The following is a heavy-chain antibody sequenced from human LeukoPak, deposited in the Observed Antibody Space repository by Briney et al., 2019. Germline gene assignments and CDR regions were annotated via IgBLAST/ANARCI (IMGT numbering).Heavy chain of an antibody. CDR3: ARDLRIAAAGTLGY. V-gene: IGHV3-21*01. CDR1: GFTFSSYS. J-gene: IGHJ4*02. CDR2: ISSSSSYI. D-gene: IGHD6-13*01. Sequence: GGSLRLSCAASGFTFSSYSMNWVRQAPGKGLEWVSSISSSSSYIYYADSVKGRFTISRDNSKNTLYLQMNSLRAEDTAVYYCARDLRIAAAGTLGYWGQGTLVTVSS.